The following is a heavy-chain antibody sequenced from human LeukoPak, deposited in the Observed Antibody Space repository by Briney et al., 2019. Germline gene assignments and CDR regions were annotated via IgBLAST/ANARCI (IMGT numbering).Heavy chain of an antibody. CDR3: ASQGSSHDGV. J-gene: IGHJ4*02. CDR2: MNPNSGNT. Sequence: ASVKLSCKASGYTFTSYDINWVRHPPGQGLEWMGWMNPNSGNTGYAQKFQGRVTMTRNTSISTAYMELSSLRSEDTAVYFCASQGSSHDGVWGQGTLVTVSS. V-gene: IGHV1-8*01. CDR1: GYTFTSYD. D-gene: IGHD6-13*01.